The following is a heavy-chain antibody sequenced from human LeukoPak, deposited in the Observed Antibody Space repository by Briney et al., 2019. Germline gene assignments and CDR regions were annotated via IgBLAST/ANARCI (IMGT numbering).Heavy chain of an antibody. CDR1: GFTFSSYA. Sequence: GSLRLSCAASGFTFSSYAMHWVRQAPGKGLEWVAVISYDGSNKYYADSVKGRFTISRDNSKNTLYLQMNSLRAEDTAVYYCARDRDSSVDYWGQGTLVTVSS. CDR2: ISYDGSNK. CDR3: ARDRDSSVDY. J-gene: IGHJ4*02. V-gene: IGHV3-30-3*01. D-gene: IGHD6-19*01.